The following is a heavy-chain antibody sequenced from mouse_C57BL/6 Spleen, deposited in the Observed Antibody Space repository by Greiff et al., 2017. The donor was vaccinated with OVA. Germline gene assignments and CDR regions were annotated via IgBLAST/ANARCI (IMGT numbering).Heavy chain of an antibody. CDR2: INPSTGGT. CDR1: GYSFTGYY. V-gene: IGHV1-42*01. Sequence: EVKLMESGPELVKPGASVKISCKASGYSFTGYYMNWVKQSPEKSLEWIGEINPSTGGTTYNQKFKAKATLTVDKSSSTAYMQLKSLTSEDSAVYYCARYGDDYYAMDYWGQGTSVTVSS. J-gene: IGHJ4*01. CDR3: ARYGDDYYAMDY. D-gene: IGHD1-1*01.